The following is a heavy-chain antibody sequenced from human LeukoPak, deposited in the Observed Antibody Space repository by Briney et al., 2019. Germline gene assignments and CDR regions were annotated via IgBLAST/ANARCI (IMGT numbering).Heavy chain of an antibody. CDR2: IWYDGSNK. V-gene: IGHV3-33*06. D-gene: IGHD5-18*01. Sequence: PGGSLRLSCAASGFTFSSYGMHWVRQAPGKGLEWVAVIWYDGSNKYYADSVKGQFTISRDNSKNTLYLQMNSLRAEDTAVYYCAKDRGVQLWLFDYWGQGTLVTVSS. J-gene: IGHJ4*02. CDR3: AKDRGVQLWLFDY. CDR1: GFTFSSYG.